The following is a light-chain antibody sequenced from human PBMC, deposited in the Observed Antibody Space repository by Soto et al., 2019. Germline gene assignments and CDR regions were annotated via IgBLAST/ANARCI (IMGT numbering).Light chain of an antibody. V-gene: IGKV2-30*01. CDR3: MQGTHWPLT. Sequence: VVMTQSPLSLPVTLGQPASISCSSTHSLVYADGNTYLQWFLQRPGQSPRRLIYKISNRDSGVPDRFSGSGSGTDFTLQISRVEAEDVGVYYCMQGTHWPLTFGQGTRLEIK. J-gene: IGKJ5*01. CDR1: HSLVYADGNTY. CDR2: KIS.